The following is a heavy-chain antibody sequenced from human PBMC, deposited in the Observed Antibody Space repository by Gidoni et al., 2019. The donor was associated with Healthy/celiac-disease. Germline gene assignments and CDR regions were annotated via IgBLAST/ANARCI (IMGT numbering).Heavy chain of an antibody. Sequence: QLQLQESGPGLVKPSETLSLTCTVSGGSISGSRSFWDWIRQPPGKGLEWIGTIYYSGSTYFNPSLKSRVTISVDTSKNQFSLKLSSVTAADTAVYYCARHPYYDYVWGSYRYMGLDYWGQGTLVTVSS. CDR2: IYYSGST. CDR1: GGSISGSRSF. J-gene: IGHJ4*02. D-gene: IGHD3-16*02. CDR3: ARHPYYDYVWGSYRYMGLDY. V-gene: IGHV4-39*01.